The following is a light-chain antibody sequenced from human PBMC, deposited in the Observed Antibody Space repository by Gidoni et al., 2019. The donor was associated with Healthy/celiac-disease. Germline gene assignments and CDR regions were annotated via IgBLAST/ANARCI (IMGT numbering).Light chain of an antibody. J-gene: IGKJ4*01. CDR1: QRIHNY. CDR2: AAS. Sequence: DIQMTSSPSSLSASVGDSVTITCRACQRIHNYLNWYQQKPGKAPKLLIYAASSLESGVPSRFSGSGSGTDFTLTISSLQPEDFATYYCQQSYSTPPTFGGGTKVEIK. V-gene: IGKV1-39*01. CDR3: QQSYSTPPT.